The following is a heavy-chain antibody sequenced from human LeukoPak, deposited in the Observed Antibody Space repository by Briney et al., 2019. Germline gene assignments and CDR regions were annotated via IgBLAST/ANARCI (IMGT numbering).Heavy chain of an antibody. J-gene: IGHJ4*02. CDR3: AREDY. CDR1: GFTFSTYA. CDR2: ISYDGRNK. Sequence: PGRSLRLSCAASGFTFSTYAMYWVRQAPGKGLEWVAVISYDGRNKYHADSVQGRFTIPRDNSKNTLYLQMNSLRGEDTAVYYCAREDYWGQGTLVTVSS. V-gene: IGHV3-30-3*01.